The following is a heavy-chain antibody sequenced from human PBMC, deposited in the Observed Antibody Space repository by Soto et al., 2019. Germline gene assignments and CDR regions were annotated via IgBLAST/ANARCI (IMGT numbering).Heavy chain of an antibody. CDR1: GGSISSYY. CDR3: ARRSGSCSDY. D-gene: IGHD3-10*02. V-gene: IGHV4-59*08. CDR2: IYYSWST. Sequence: SETLSLTCTVSGGSISSYYWSWIRQPPGKGLEWIGYIYYSWSTNYNPSLKSRVTISVDTSKNQFSLKLSSVTAADTAVYYCARRSGSCSDYWGQGTLVTVSS. J-gene: IGHJ4*02.